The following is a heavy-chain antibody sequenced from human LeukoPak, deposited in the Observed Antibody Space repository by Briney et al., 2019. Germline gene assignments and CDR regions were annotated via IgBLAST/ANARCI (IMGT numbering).Heavy chain of an antibody. CDR1: GFTFSSYG. CDR2: ISYDGSNK. D-gene: IGHD3-10*01. V-gene: IGHV3-30*18. Sequence: GRSLRLSCAPSGFTFSSYGMHWVRQAPGKGLEWVAVISYDGSNKYYADSVKGRFTISRDNSKNTLYLQMNSLRAEDTAVYYCAKEDYYGSGSYYMYYFDYWGQGTLVTVSS. J-gene: IGHJ4*02. CDR3: AKEDYYGSGSYYMYYFDY.